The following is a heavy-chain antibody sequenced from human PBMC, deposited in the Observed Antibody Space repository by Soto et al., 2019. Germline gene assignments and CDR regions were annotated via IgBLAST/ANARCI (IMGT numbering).Heavy chain of an antibody. J-gene: IGHJ4*02. CDR3: ARDKITGLFDY. V-gene: IGHV4-30-2*01. Sequence: SETLSLTCAVSGGSISSGGYSWSWIRQPPGKGLEWIGYIYHSGSTNYNPSLKSRVTISADTSKNQFSLKLTSVTAADTAVYYCARDKITGLFDYWGQGTLVTVSS. CDR2: IYHSGST. CDR1: GGSISSGGYS. D-gene: IGHD2-8*02.